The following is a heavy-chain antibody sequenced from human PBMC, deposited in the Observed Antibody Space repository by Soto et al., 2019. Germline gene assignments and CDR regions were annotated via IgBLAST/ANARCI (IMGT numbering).Heavy chain of an antibody. J-gene: IGHJ6*02. CDR3: ATEGRQLGSYYYGMDV. V-gene: IGHV4-31*03. CDR2: IYYSGST. CDR1: GGSISSGGYY. Sequence: SETLSLTCTVSGGSISSGGYYWSWIRQHPGKGLEWIGYIYYSGSTYYNPSLKSRVTISVDTSKNQFSLKLSSVTAADTAVYYCATEGRQLGSYYYGMDVWRQGTTVTVSS. D-gene: IGHD5-18*01.